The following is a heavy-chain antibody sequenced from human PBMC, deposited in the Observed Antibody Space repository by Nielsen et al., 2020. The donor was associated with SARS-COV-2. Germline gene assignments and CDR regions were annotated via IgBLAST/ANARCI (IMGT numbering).Heavy chain of an antibody. D-gene: IGHD7-27*01. Sequence: SGPTLVKPTQTFTLTCTFSGFSLSTSGVAVGWIRQPPGKALEWLALIYWDDDKRYSPSLKSRLIITKVTSKNQVVFTMTNMDPLDTATYYCARQLGKDYFDYWGQGSLVTVSS. CDR3: ARQLGKDYFDY. CDR1: GFSLSTSGVA. J-gene: IGHJ4*02. V-gene: IGHV2-5*02. CDR2: IYWDDDK.